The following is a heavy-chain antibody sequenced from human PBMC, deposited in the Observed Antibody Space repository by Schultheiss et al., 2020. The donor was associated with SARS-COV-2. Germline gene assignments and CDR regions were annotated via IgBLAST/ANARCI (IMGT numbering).Heavy chain of an antibody. CDR2: INHSGST. D-gene: IGHD3-3*01. CDR1: GGSISSYY. CDR3: AKGGRVLEWYPWDY. J-gene: IGHJ4*02. Sequence: SETLSLTCTVSGGSISSYYWSWIRQPPGKGLEWIGEINHSGSTNYNPSLKSRVTISVDTSKNQFSLKLSSVTAADTAVYYCAKGGRVLEWYPWDYWGQGTLVTVSS. V-gene: IGHV4-34*01.